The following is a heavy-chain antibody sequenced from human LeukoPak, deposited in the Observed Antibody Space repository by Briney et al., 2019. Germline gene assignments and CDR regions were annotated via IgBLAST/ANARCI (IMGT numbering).Heavy chain of an antibody. CDR3: ASVSRDFWSGYYYYGMDV. CDR1: GGTFSSCA. J-gene: IGHJ6*02. CDR2: IIPIFGTA. D-gene: IGHD3-3*01. V-gene: IGHV1-69*13. Sequence: SVKVSCKASGGTFSSCAISWVRQAPGQGLEWMGGIIPIFGTANYAQKFQGRVTITADESTSTAYMELSSLRSEDTAVYYCASVSRDFWSGYYYYGMDVWGQGTTVTVSS.